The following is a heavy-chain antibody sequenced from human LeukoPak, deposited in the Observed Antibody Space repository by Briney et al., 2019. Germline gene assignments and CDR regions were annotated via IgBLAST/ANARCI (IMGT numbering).Heavy chain of an antibody. D-gene: IGHD1-26*01. J-gene: IGHJ3*02. CDR3: ARVGSWDAYDI. CDR1: GFTFSNYP. Sequence: GGSLTLSCAASGFTFSNYPMHWVRQAPGKEPEYVSAITSDGERTFYANSVQGRFGISRDNSKNTLYLQMGSLRPGDTAVYYCARVGSWDAYDIWGQGTMVTVSS. V-gene: IGHV3-64*01. CDR2: ITSDGERT.